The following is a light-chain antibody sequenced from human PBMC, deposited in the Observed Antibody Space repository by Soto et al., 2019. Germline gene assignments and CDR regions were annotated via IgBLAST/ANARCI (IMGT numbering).Light chain of an antibody. CDR3: QQYGTSPFA. CDR2: GVS. J-gene: IGKJ3*01. V-gene: IGKV3-20*01. Sequence: EVVLTQSPGSLSLSPGERATLSCRASQSVSSRSLAWYQHKPGQAPRLLIFGVSTRATGIPDRFSGSGSGTDFTLTISRLEPEDFAVYYCQQYGTSPFAFGPGTKVDI. CDR1: QSVSSRS.